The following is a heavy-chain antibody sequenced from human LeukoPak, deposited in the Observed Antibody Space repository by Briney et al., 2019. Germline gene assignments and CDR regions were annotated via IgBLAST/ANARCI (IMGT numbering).Heavy chain of an antibody. Sequence: SETLSLTCTVSGGSISSSSYYWGWIRQPPGKGLEWIGSIYYSGSTYYHPSLKTRVTISLDTSKNQFSLRLSSVTAADTAVYYCAGLDVLRWFFDSWGQGTLVTVSS. J-gene: IGHJ4*02. CDR1: GGSISSSSYY. CDR2: IYYSGST. V-gene: IGHV4-39*07. CDR3: AGLDVLRWFFDS. D-gene: IGHD2-15*01.